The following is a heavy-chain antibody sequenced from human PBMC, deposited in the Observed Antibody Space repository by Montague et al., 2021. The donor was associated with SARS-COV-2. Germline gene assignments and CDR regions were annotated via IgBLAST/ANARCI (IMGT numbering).Heavy chain of an antibody. D-gene: IGHD2/OR15-2a*01. Sequence: SETLSLTCTVFGGSVSSGSYYWSWIRQPPGKRLEWIGYINYSGSTNYNPSLKSRVTISVDMSRNQFSLKLRSVTAADTAIYYCARPGRAPFHYAMDVWGPGTTVTVSS. V-gene: IGHV4-61*01. CDR2: INYSGST. J-gene: IGHJ6*02. CDR3: ARPGRAPFHYAMDV. CDR1: GGSVSSGSYY.